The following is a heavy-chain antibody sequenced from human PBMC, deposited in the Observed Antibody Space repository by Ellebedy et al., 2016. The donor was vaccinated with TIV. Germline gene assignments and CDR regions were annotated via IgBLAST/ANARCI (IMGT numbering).Heavy chain of an antibody. CDR2: ISHTGSRT. CDR3: EKDRTSGDGYWVFDS. J-gene: IGHJ4*02. D-gene: IGHD2-21*02. CDR1: GFTFSNYA. Sequence: GESLKISCAASGFTFSNYAMAWFRQTPGKGLEWVSTISHTGSRTYYADSVEGRFTISRDNSKRTVDLQMSSLRAEDTAVYFCEKDRTSGDGYWVFDSWGQGTMVSVSS. V-gene: IGHV3-23*01.